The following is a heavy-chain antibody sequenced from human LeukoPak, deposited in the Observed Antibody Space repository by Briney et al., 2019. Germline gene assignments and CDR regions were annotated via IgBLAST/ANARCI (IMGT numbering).Heavy chain of an antibody. CDR3: ARDLKRYCSSTSCSGFDP. Sequence: GGSLRLSCAATGLTVSSNFMSWVRQAPGKGLEWVSVIYGGGSTYYADSVKGRFTISRDNSKNTLYLQMNSLRAEDTAVYYCARDLKRYCSSTSCSGFDPWGQGTLVTVSS. J-gene: IGHJ5*02. D-gene: IGHD2-2*01. V-gene: IGHV3-53*05. CDR1: GLTVSSNF. CDR2: IYGGGST.